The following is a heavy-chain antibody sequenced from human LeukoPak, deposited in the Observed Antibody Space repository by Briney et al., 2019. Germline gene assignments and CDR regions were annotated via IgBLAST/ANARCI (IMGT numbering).Heavy chain of an antibody. D-gene: IGHD3-22*01. V-gene: IGHV1-69*04. J-gene: IGHJ3*02. CDR2: IIPILGIA. CDR3: ARVTYYYDGSGYSDAFDI. Sequence: ASVKVSCKASGGTFSSYAIRWVRQAPGQGLEWMGRIIPILGIANYAQKFQGRVTITADKSTSTAYMELSSLRSEDTAVYYCARVTYYYDGSGYSDAFDIWGQGTMVTVSS. CDR1: GGTFSSYA.